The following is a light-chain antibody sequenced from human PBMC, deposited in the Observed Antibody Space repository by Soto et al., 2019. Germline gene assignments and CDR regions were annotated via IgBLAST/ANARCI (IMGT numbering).Light chain of an antibody. V-gene: IGKV3-11*01. CDR3: QQRSNWIT. CDR1: QSVSTY. J-gene: IGKJ5*01. CDR2: DAS. Sequence: EILLTQSPDTLSLSPGETAALSCRASQSVSTYLAWYQQKPGQAPRLLIYDASSRATGIPARFSGSGSGADFTLTISSVEPEDFAVYYCQQRSNWITFGQGTRLEIK.